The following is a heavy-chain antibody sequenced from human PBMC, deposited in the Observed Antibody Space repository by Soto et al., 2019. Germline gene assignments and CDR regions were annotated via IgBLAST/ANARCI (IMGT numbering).Heavy chain of an antibody. Sequence: PRESLKISCKGSGYSFSSYWITWVRQMPGKGLEWMGRIDPSDSYTNYSPSFQGHVTISADKSISTAYLQWSSLKASDTAMYYCARQAIFGVIIIAFDIWGQGTMVTVSS. CDR2: IDPSDSYT. J-gene: IGHJ3*02. CDR1: GYSFSSYW. CDR3: ARQAIFGVIIIAFDI. D-gene: IGHD3-3*01. V-gene: IGHV5-10-1*01.